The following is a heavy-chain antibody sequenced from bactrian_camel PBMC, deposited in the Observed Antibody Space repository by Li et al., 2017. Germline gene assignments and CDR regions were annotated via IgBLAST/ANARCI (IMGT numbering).Heavy chain of an antibody. D-gene: IGHD4*01. CDR2: ISGGGSRT. V-gene: IGHV3S42*01. J-gene: IGHJ4*01. CDR3: AADPSFVGKDLATMSPMDRCPKFDSGH. CDR1: GFTFSMLT. Sequence: VQLVESGGGLVQPGGSLRLSCAASGFTFSMLTMSWVRQAPGKGLEWVSRISGGGSRTSYADSVAGRFTISHDAVKNVMYLQMNDLKVEDTAVYYCAADPSFVGKDLATMSPMDRCPKFDSGHWGQGTQVTVS.